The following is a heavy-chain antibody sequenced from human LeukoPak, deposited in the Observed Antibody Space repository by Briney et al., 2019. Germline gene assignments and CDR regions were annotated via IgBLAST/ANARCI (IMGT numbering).Heavy chain of an antibody. V-gene: IGHV3-23*01. CDR2: ISSGGDTT. CDR3: ATRIAAATFDY. CDR1: GFTFNNRA. J-gene: IGHJ4*02. Sequence: GGSLRLSCAASGFTFNNRAMAWVRQAPGKGLEWVSTISSGGDTTHRADFVKGRFTISRDNSKNTLYLQMSSLRAEDTAVYYCATRIAAATFDYWGQGTLVTVSS. D-gene: IGHD6-13*01.